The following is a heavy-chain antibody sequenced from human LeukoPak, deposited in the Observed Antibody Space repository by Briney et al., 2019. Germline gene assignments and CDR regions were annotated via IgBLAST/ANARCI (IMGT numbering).Heavy chain of an antibody. CDR1: GFTFSSYW. Sequence: PGGSLRLSCAASGFTFSSYWMSWVRQAPGKGLEWVANIKQDGSEKYYVDSVKGRFTISRDNSKNTLYLQMNSLRAEDTAVYYCAKAGYYGSGSYYDIDYWGQGTLVTVSS. D-gene: IGHD3-10*01. CDR2: IKQDGSEK. V-gene: IGHV3-7*03. CDR3: AKAGYYGSGSYYDIDY. J-gene: IGHJ4*02.